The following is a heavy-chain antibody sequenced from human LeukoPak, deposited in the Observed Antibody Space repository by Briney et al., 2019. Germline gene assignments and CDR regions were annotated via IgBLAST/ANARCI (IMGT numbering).Heavy chain of an antibody. CDR1: GGSISSYY. CDR2: IYYSGST. V-gene: IGHV4-59*01. CDR3: ARTGLELLLGAFDI. D-gene: IGHD1-7*01. J-gene: IGHJ3*02. Sequence: KPSETLSLTCTVSGGSISSYYWSSIRQPPGKGLEWIGYIYYSGSTNYNPSLKSRVTISVDTSKNQFSLKLSSVTAADTAVYYCARTGLELLLGAFDIWGQGTMVTVSS.